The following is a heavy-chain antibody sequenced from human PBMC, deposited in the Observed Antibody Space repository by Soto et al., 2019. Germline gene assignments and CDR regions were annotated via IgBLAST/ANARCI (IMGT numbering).Heavy chain of an antibody. CDR2: INPSGGST. J-gene: IGHJ3*02. CDR3: ARELITGTTSDAFDI. D-gene: IGHD1-7*01. CDR1: GYTFTSYY. V-gene: IGHV1-46*03. Sequence: ASVKVSCKASGYTFTSYYVHWVRQAPGQGLEWIGIINPSGGSTSYAQKFQGRVTMTRDTSTSTVYMELSSLRSEDTAVYYCARELITGTTSDAFDIWGQGTMVTV.